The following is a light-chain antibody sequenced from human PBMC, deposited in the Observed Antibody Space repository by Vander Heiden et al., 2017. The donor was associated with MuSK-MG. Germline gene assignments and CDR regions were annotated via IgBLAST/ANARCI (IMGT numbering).Light chain of an antibody. J-gene: IGKJ2*01. Sequence: EIVLTQSPGTLSLPPGERATLSCRASQSVTSNYLAWYQQKPGQAPRLLIYGASGRATGIPDRFSGSGSGTDFTLTISRLEPEDFAVYYCQQYGSSPPQYTFGQGTKLEIK. CDR1: QSVTSNY. V-gene: IGKV3-20*01. CDR3: QQYGSSPPQYT. CDR2: GAS.